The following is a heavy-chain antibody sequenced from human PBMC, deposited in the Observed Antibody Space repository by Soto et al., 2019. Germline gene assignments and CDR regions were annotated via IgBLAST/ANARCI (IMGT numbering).Heavy chain of an antibody. CDR2: LSDTGGTT. Sequence: EVQLLESGGGLVQPGGSLRLSCAASGFTFSSYAMSWVRQAPGKGLEWVSTLSDTGGTTYYAASVMGRFTISRDNSKNTLYLQMNSLRAEDTAVYYCANGVRAGSYDLGNYFDYWGQGTLVTVSS. J-gene: IGHJ4*02. V-gene: IGHV3-23*01. CDR1: GFTFSSYA. CDR3: ANGVRAGSYDLGNYFDY. D-gene: IGHD1-26*01.